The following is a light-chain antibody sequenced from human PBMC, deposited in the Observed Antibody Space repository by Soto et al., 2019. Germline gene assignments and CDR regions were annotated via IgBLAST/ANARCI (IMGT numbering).Light chain of an antibody. V-gene: IGLV2-14*01. CDR1: SSDVGGYNY. Sequence: QSVLTQPASVSGSPAQSITISCTGTSSDVGGYNYVSWYQQHPVKAPKLMIYDVTNRPSGVSDRFSGSKSGNTASLTISGLRAEDEADYYCSSYTSSSTPYVFGTGTKVTVL. J-gene: IGLJ1*01. CDR2: DVT. CDR3: SSYTSSSTPYV.